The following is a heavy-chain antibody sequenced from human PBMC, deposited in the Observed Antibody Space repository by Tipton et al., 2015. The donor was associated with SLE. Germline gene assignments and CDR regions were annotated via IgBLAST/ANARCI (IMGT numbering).Heavy chain of an antibody. J-gene: IGHJ3*02. CDR1: GGSISSNNFF. CDR2: IYYSGSA. Sequence: TLSLTCTVSGGSISSNNFFWSWLRQHPGKGLEWIGYIYYSGSAFYNPSLKSRVTMSVDTSKNQFFMRLSSATAADTAVYYRAREVITITDSDAFDIWGQGTMATVSS. V-gene: IGHV4-31*03. CDR3: AREVITITDSDAFDI. D-gene: IGHD2-21*01.